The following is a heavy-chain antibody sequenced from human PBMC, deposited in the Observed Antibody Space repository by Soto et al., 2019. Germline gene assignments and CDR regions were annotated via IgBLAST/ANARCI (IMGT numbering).Heavy chain of an antibody. Sequence: ASVKVSCKASGYTFTSYGISWVRQAPGQGLEWMGWISAYNGNTNYAQKLQGRVTMTTDTSTSTAYMELRSLRSDDTDVYYCATDCSGGSRPGHYYYYGMDVWGQGTTVTVSS. V-gene: IGHV1-18*01. CDR1: GYTFTSYG. D-gene: IGHD2-15*01. CDR2: ISAYNGNT. CDR3: ATDCSGGSRPGHYYYYGMDV. J-gene: IGHJ6*02.